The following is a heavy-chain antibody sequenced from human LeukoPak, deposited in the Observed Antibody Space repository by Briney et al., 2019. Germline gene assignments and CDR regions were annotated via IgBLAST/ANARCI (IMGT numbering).Heavy chain of an antibody. V-gene: IGHV3-21*01. CDR2: ISSSSSYI. D-gene: IGHD5/OR15-5a*01. J-gene: IGHJ4*02. Sequence: GGSLRLSCAASGFTFSNYSMNWVRQAPGKGLEWVSSISSSSSYIYYAGSVKGRFTISRDNAKNSLYLQMNSLRAEDTAVYYCARGSRLPRAHFDYWGQGTLVTVSS. CDR1: GFTFSNYS. CDR3: ARGSRLPRAHFDY.